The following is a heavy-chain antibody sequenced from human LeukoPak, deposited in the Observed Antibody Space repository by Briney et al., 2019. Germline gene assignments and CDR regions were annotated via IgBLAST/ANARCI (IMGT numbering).Heavy chain of an antibody. CDR1: GYTFTSYG. CDR3: ARDRCGGSCRGFYYYYGMDV. Sequence: ASVTASCKASGYTFTSYGISWVRQAPGQGLEWMGWISAYNGNTNYAQKLQGRVTMTTDTSTSTAYMELRSLRSDDTAVYYCARDRCGGSCRGFYYYYGMDVWGQGTTVTDSS. J-gene: IGHJ6*02. D-gene: IGHD2-15*01. V-gene: IGHV1-18*01. CDR2: ISAYNGNT.